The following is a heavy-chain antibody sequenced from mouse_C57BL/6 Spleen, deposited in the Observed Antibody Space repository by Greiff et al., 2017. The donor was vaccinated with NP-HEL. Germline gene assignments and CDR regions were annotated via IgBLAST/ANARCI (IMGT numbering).Heavy chain of an antibody. CDR2: IDPETGGT. CDR3: TRYALYYFDY. Sequence: QVHVKQSGAELVRPGASVTLSCKASGYTFTDYEMHWVKQTPVHGLEWIGAIDPETGGTAYNQKFKGKAILTADKSSSTAYMELRSLTSEDSAVYYCTRYALYYFDYWGQGTTLTVSS. D-gene: IGHD6-5*01. V-gene: IGHV1-15*01. CDR1: GYTFTDYE. J-gene: IGHJ2*01.